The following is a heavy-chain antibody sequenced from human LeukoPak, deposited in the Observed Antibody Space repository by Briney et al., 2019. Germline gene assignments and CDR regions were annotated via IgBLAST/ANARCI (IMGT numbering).Heavy chain of an antibody. CDR3: ARHGNGDYSVDY. D-gene: IGHD4-17*01. CDR2: ISYIGTT. V-gene: IGHV4-39*01. CDR1: GDSISSRTSDF. Sequence: SETLSLTCTVSGDSISSRTSDFWGWIRQSPGKGLEWIAEISYIGTTFYNPSLKGRVTISVDTSKNQFSLKLSSVTAADTAVYYCARHGNGDYSVDYWGQGTLVTVSS. J-gene: IGHJ4*02.